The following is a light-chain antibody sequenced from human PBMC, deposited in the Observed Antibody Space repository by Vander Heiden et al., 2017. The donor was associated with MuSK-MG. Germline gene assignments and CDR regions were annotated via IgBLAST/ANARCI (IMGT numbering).Light chain of an antibody. V-gene: IGKV1-39*01. CDR1: QTISIY. CDR3: QQTDSTQIT. Sequence: MQMTQSPSSLSASVGDRVTITCRAGQTISIYLNWYQQKPREAPKLLIYAASTLQTGVPSRFSGSGAGTDFTLTISNLQPEDFATYDCQQTDSTQITFGQGTRLEIK. CDR2: AAS. J-gene: IGKJ5*01.